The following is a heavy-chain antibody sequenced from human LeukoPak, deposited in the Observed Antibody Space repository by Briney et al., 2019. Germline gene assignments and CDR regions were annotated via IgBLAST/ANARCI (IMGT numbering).Heavy chain of an antibody. D-gene: IGHD3-9*01. CDR3: ARDAGIYDILTGYGMDL. V-gene: IGHV3-30*02. CDR2: IRYDGSNK. Sequence: GGSLRLSCAASGFTFSSYGMHWVRQAPGKGLEWVAFIRYDGSNKYYADSVKGRFTISRDNSKNTLYLQMNSLRAEDTAVYYCARDAGIYDILTGYGMDLWGQGTTVTVSS. J-gene: IGHJ6*02. CDR1: GFTFSSYG.